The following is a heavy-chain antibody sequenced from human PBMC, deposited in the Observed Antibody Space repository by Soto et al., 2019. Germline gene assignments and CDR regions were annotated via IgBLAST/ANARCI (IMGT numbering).Heavy chain of an antibody. CDR3: ALSIAARRYHCYYLVV. CDR2: IYYSGST. D-gene: IGHD6-6*01. CDR1: GGSISSYY. V-gene: IGHV4-59*01. Sequence: SETLSLTCTVSGGSISSYYWSWIRQPPGKGLEWIGYIYYSGSTNYNPSLKSRVTISVDTSKNQFSLKLSSVTAADTAVYYCALSIAARRYHCYYLVVWGQRTPVTVSS. J-gene: IGHJ6*03.